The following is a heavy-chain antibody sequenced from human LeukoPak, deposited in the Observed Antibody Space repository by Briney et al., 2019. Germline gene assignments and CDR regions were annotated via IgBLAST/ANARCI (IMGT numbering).Heavy chain of an antibody. CDR1: GYSISSGYY. Sequence: SETLSLTCAVSGYSISSGYYWGWIRPPPGKGREWIGSIYHSGSTYYNPSLKSRVTISVDTSKNQFSLKLSSVTAADTAVYYCAGLRNYYDSSGDDYWGQGTLVTVSS. V-gene: IGHV4-38-2*01. J-gene: IGHJ4*02. CDR2: IYHSGST. CDR3: AGLRNYYDSSGDDY. D-gene: IGHD3-22*01.